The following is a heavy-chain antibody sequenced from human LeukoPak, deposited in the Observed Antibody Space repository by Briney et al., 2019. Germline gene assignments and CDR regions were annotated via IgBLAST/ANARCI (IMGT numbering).Heavy chain of an antibody. CDR2: ISYDGDDGSNK. J-gene: IGHJ4*02. CDR1: GFTFSSYA. V-gene: IGHV3-30-3*02. Sequence: GGSLRLSCAASGFTFSSYAMHWVRQAPGKGLEWVAVISYDGDDGSNKYYADSVKGRFTISRDNSENTLYLQMNSLTVEDTAMYYCAKELSIEAAGPVYFDYWGQGALVTVSS. D-gene: IGHD6-13*01. CDR3: AKELSIEAAGPVYFDY.